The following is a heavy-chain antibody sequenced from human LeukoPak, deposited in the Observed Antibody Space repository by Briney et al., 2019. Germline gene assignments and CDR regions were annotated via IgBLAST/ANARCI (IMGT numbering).Heavy chain of an antibody. Sequence: QPGGFLRLSCAASGFTFSSYAMSWVRQAPGKGLEWVSAISGSGGSTYYADSVKGRFTISRDNSKNTLYLQMNSLRAEDTAVYYCAKARDSSGWYFDYWGQGTLVTVSS. V-gene: IGHV3-23*01. CDR1: GFTFSSYA. D-gene: IGHD6-19*01. CDR3: AKARDSSGWYFDY. J-gene: IGHJ4*02. CDR2: ISGSGGST.